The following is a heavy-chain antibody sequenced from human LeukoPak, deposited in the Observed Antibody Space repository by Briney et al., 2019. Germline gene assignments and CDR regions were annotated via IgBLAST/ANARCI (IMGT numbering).Heavy chain of an antibody. CDR2: INPNSGGT. J-gene: IGHJ4*02. V-gene: IGHV1-2*02. D-gene: IGHD3-16*01. CDR1: GYTFTGYY. Sequence: ASVKVSCKASGYTFTGYYMHWVRQAPGQGLEWMGWINPNSGGTNYAQKFQGRVTMTRDTSISTAYMELSRLRSDDTAVYYCARDHDYVWGRYFDYRGLGTLVTVSS. CDR3: ARDHDYVWGRYFDY.